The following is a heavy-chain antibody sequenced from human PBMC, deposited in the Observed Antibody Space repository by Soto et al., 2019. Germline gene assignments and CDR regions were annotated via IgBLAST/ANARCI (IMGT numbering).Heavy chain of an antibody. V-gene: IGHV4-34*01. CDR1: GGSFSGYY. Sequence: ASETLSLTCAVYGGSFSGYYWSWIRQPPGKGLEWIGEINHSGGTNYNPSLKSRVTISVDTSKNQFSLKLSSVTAADTAVYYCASTTVTTLGTWFVPWGQGTLVSVSS. J-gene: IGHJ5*02. CDR2: INHSGGT. D-gene: IGHD4-17*01. CDR3: ASTTVTTLGTWFVP.